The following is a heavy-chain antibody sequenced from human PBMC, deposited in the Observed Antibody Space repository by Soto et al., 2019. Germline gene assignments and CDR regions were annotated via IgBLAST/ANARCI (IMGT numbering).Heavy chain of an antibody. CDR3: ASEGTTGTTSAFDI. CDR2: IYYSGST. V-gene: IGHV4-30-4*01. D-gene: IGHD1-1*01. CDR1: GGSISSGDYY. J-gene: IGHJ3*02. Sequence: PSETLSLTCTVSGGSISSGDYYWSWIRQPPGKGLEWIGYIYYSGSTYYNPSLKSRVTISVDTSKNQFSLKLSSVTAADTAVYYCASEGTTGTTSAFDIWGQGTMVTVSS.